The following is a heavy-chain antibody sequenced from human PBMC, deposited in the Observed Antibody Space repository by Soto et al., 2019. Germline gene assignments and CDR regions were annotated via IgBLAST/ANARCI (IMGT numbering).Heavy chain of an antibody. CDR3: GKGRRYYYYYGVDV. CDR1: GFTVSNYH. CDR2: IYTAGSA. Sequence: VGSLRLSCAASGFTVSNYHMNWVRRAPGKGLEWVSVIYTAGSADFADAVKGRFTISRDNSKSTLYLQMNSLRAEDTAVYYCGKGRRYYYYYGVDVRGQGTTVTLSS. J-gene: IGHJ6*02. V-gene: IGHV3-53*01.